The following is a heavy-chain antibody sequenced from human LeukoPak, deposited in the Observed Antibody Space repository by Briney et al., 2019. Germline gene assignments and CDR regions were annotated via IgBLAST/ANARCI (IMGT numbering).Heavy chain of an antibody. D-gene: IGHD5-18*01. V-gene: IGHV3-48*01. CDR3: AREGYSYGVDY. CDR2: ISSSSSTI. Sequence: GGSLRLSCAASGFTFSSYSMNWVRQAPGKGLEWVSYISSSSSTIYYADSVKGRFTISRDNAKNSLYLQMNSLRAEDTAVYYCAREGYSYGVDYWGQGTLVTVSS. CDR1: GFTFSSYS. J-gene: IGHJ4*02.